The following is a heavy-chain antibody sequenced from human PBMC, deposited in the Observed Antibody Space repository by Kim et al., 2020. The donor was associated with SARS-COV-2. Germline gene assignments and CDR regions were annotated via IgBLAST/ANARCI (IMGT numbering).Heavy chain of an antibody. Sequence: GGSLRLSCAASGFTFDDYAMHWVRQAPGKGLEWVSGISWNSGSIGYADSVKGRFTISRDNAKNSLYLQMNSLRAEDTALYYCAKGAVGGWRLVCWFDSGG. V-gene: IGHV3-9*01. D-gene: IGHD3-9*01. CDR2: ISWNSGSI. J-gene: IGHJ5*01. CDR1: GFTFDDYA. CDR3: AKGAVGGWRLVCWFDS.